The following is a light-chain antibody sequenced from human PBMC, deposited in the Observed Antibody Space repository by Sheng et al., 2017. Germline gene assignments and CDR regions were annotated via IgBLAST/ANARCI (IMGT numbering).Light chain of an antibody. CDR2: GAS. Sequence: EIVLTQSPGTMSLFPGERATLSCRASQAVSSGFLAWYQHKPGHGPKLLIHGASNRATGVPDRFRGGGSGTDFTLTISSLQPDDFATYYCQQYNSYPWTFGQGTKVEIK. CDR1: QAVSSGF. J-gene: IGKJ1*01. CDR3: QQYNSYPWT. V-gene: IGKV3-20*01.